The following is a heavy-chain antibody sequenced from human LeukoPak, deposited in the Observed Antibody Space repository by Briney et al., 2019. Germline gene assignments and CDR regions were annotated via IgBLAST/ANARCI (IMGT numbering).Heavy chain of an antibody. Sequence: ASQTLSLTCTVSGGSISSGDYSWRWIRQPPGKGLEWIGYIYYSGSTYYNPSLKSRVTISVDTSKNQFSLKLSSVTAADTAVYYCARGGGYSYGYYFDYWGQGTLVTVSS. V-gene: IGHV4-30-4*01. CDR1: GGSISSGDYS. J-gene: IGHJ4*02. CDR2: IYYSGST. D-gene: IGHD5-18*01. CDR3: ARGGGYSYGYYFDY.